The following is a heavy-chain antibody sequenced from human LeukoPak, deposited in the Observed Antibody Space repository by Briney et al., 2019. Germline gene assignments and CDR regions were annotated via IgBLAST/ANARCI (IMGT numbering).Heavy chain of an antibody. CDR1: GFTYNNYG. V-gene: IGHV3-23*01. Sequence: GGSLRLSCAASGFTYNNYGMSWVRQAPGKGLEWVSGISGSGGSTYYADSVKGRFTTSRDNSKNTLYLQMNSLRAEDTAVYYCAKSPYNWNYGYDDYWGQGTLVTVSS. J-gene: IGHJ4*02. CDR3: AKSPYNWNYGYDDY. CDR2: ISGSGGST. D-gene: IGHD1-7*01.